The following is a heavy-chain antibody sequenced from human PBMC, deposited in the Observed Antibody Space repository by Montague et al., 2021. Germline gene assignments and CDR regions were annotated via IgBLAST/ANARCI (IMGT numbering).Heavy chain of an antibody. CDR3: AWTNPYYYYGMDV. D-gene: IGHD1-14*01. Sequence: SETLSLTCSVSGVSISDYYWSWIRQPPGKGLEWIGYIYYSGRTNYNPSLKCRVTISVDTSKNQFSLKLSSVTAADTAFYYCAWTNPYYYYGMDVWGQGTTVTVSS. V-gene: IGHV4-59*01. J-gene: IGHJ6*02. CDR2: IYYSGRT. CDR1: GVSISDYY.